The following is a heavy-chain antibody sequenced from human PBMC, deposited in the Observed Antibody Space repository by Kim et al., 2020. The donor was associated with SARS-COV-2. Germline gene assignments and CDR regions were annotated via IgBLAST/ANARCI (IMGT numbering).Heavy chain of an antibody. J-gene: IGHJ4*02. CDR3: ARFSANDSSGYYLAV. D-gene: IGHD3-22*01. CDR2: IYYSGST. CDR1: GGSISSYY. V-gene: IGHV4-59*13. Sequence: SETLSLTCTVSGGSISSYYWSWIRQPPGKGLEWIGYIYYSGSTNYNPSLKSRVTISVDTSKNQFSLKLSSVTAADTAVYYCARFSANDSSGYYLAVWGQGTLVTVSS.